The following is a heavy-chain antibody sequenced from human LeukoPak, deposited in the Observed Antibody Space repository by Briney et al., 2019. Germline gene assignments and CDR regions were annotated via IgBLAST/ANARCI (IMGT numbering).Heavy chain of an antibody. D-gene: IGHD5-24*01. CDR2: MWYDGSIK. CDR3: ARGRDGYNYYYYYYMDV. J-gene: IGHJ6*03. Sequence: GGSLRLSCAASGFTFSDYGMHWVRQAPGKGLEWLAIMWYDGSIKYYADSAKGRFTISGDNSKNTVFLQMNSLRAEDTAVYYCARGRDGYNYYYYYYMDVWGKGTTVTVSS. CDR1: GFTFSDYG. V-gene: IGHV3-33*02.